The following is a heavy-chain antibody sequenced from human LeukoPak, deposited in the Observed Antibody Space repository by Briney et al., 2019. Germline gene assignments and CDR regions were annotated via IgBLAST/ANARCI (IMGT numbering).Heavy chain of an antibody. J-gene: IGHJ4*02. CDR3: ARGTRRYYDGSGYYYGEFDY. D-gene: IGHD3-22*01. CDR1: DDSIKNYF. CDR2: VFYSGST. Sequence: PSETLSLTCTVSDDSIKNYFWTWIRQSPGKGLEWIGYVFYSGSTSYNPTLRSRLTMSVDTSKSQFPLNLKSVTAADTAVYDCARGTRRYYDGSGYYYGEFDYWGQGILVTVSS. V-gene: IGHV4-59*01.